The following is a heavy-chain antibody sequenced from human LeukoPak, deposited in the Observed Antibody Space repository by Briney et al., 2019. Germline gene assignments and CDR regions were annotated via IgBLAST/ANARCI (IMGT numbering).Heavy chain of an antibody. CDR2: IWYDGSDK. V-gene: IGHV3-30*02. CDR3: AKDRDYLDYFDY. Sequence: GGSLRLSCAASGLTLSNYGMHWVRQAPSQGLEWVAVIWYDGSDKYYADSVKGRFTISRDNSKNTLYLQMNSLRAEDTAVYYCAKDRDYLDYFDYWGQGTLVTVSS. J-gene: IGHJ4*02. D-gene: IGHD4-17*01. CDR1: GLTLSNYG.